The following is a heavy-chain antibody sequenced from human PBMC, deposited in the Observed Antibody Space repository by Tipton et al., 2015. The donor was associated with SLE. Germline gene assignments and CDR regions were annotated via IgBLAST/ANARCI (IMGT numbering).Heavy chain of an antibody. D-gene: IGHD3-16*01. Sequence: SLRLFCAASGFTLSFHVMHWVRQAPGKGLEYVSSISNDGERIFYADSVNGRFTISRDNSRNTLYLQLASLRSDDTAVYYCARDGQGDFYYYYMDVWGTGTTVTVSS. CDR3: ARDGQGDFYYYYMDV. CDR1: GFTLSFHV. J-gene: IGHJ6*03. CDR2: ISNDGERI. V-gene: IGHV3-64*02.